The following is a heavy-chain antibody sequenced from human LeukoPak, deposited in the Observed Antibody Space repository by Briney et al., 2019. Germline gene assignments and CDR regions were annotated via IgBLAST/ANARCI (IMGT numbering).Heavy chain of an antibody. V-gene: IGHV3-48*03. Sequence: GGSLRLSCAASGFTFSSFEMNWVRQAPGKGLEWVSYISLSGSTIYYADSVKGRFTISRDNAKNSLYLQMNSLRAEDTAVYYCAKTVTFDHWGQGTPVTVSS. J-gene: IGHJ4*02. CDR3: AKTVTFDH. D-gene: IGHD4-17*01. CDR2: ISLSGSTI. CDR1: GFTFSSFE.